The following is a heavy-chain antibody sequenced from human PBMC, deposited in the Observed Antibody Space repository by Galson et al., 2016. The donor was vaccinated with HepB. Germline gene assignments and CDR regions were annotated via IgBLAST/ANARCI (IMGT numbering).Heavy chain of an antibody. CDR2: ISYDGSNK. Sequence: SLRLSCATSGFTFHRYGMSWVRQAPGKGLEWVAVISYDGSNKDYADSVKGRFTISRDNSKNTLYLQMNSLRAGDTAVYYCAKGVVLMVFPNWFDPWGQGTLVTVSS. D-gene: IGHD2-8*01. J-gene: IGHJ5*02. CDR3: AKGVVLMVFPNWFDP. CDR1: GFTFHRYG. V-gene: IGHV3-30*18.